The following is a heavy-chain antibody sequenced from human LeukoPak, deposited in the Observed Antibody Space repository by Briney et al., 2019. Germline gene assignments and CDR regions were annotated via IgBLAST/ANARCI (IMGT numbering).Heavy chain of an antibody. J-gene: IGHJ4*02. V-gene: IGHV4-59*01. CDR1: GGSISSYY. D-gene: IGHD2-15*01. CDR2: IYYSGST. CDR3: ARFCSGGGCYSGNFDY. Sequence: SETLSLTCTVSGGSISSYYWSWIRQPPGKGLEWIGYIYYSGSTNYNPSLKSRVTISVDTSKNQFSLKLSSVTAADTAVYYCARFCSGGGCYSGNFDYWGQGTLVTVSS.